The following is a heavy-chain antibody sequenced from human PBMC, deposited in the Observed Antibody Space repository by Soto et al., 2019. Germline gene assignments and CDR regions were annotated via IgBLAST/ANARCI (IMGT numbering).Heavy chain of an antibody. J-gene: IGHJ6*02. V-gene: IGHV4-59*01. Sequence: ETLSLTCPVSGASISSYFWSWIRQPPGKGLEWIGYIYYSGSTNYNPSLKSRVTISVDTSKNQFSLKLSSVTAADTAVYYCAIYGSGLGMDVWGQGTKVTVYS. D-gene: IGHD3-10*01. CDR3: AIYGSGLGMDV. CDR2: IYYSGST. CDR1: GASISSYF.